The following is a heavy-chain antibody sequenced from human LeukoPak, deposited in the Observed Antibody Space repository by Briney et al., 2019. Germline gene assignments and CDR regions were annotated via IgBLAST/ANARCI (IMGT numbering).Heavy chain of an antibody. Sequence: SGPTLVNPTQTLTLTCTFSGFSLSTSGMCVSWIRQPPGKALEWLARIDWDDDKYYGTSLKTRLTISKDTSKNQVVLTMTNMDPVDTATYYCARHIVGATTYYYYGMDVWGQGTTVTVSS. V-gene: IGHV2-70*11. CDR3: ARHIVGATTYYYYGMDV. J-gene: IGHJ6*02. CDR1: GFSLSTSGMC. D-gene: IGHD1-26*01. CDR2: IDWDDDK.